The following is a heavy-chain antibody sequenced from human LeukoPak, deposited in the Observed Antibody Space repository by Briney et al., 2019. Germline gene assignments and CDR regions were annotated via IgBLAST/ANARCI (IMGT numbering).Heavy chain of an antibody. J-gene: IGHJ4*02. Sequence: GGSLRLSCAASGFTFSSYAMSWVRQAPGKGLEWVSVISGSGGSTYYADSVKGRFTISRDNFKNTLYLQMNSLRAEDTAVYYCAKDRDSGFEALDYWGQGTLVTVSS. CDR2: ISGSGGST. D-gene: IGHD5-12*01. CDR1: GFTFSSYA. V-gene: IGHV3-23*01. CDR3: AKDRDSGFEALDY.